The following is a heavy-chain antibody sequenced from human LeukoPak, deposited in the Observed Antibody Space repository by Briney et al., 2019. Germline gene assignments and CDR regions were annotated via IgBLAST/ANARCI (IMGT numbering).Heavy chain of an antibody. CDR3: ARPYCSGGSCYYGMDV. CDR1: GYSFTSYW. V-gene: IGHV5-51*01. CDR2: IYPGDSDT. J-gene: IGHJ6*02. Sequence: GESLKISCKGSGYSFTSYWIGWVRQMPGKGLEWMGIIYPGDSDTRYSPSFQGQVTISADKSISTAYLQWSSLKASDTAMYYCARPYCSGGSCYYGMDVWGQGTTVTVSS. D-gene: IGHD2-15*01.